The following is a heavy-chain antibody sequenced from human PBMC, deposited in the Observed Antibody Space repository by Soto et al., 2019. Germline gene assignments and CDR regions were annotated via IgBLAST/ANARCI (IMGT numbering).Heavy chain of an antibody. CDR2: ISYDGSNK. J-gene: IGHJ4*02. Sequence: SCKASGGTFSSYAMHWVRQAPGKGLEWVAVISYDGSNKYYADSVKGRFTISRDNSKNTLYLQMNSLRAEDTAVYYCARTNYYDSSGYYYWGQGTLVTVSS. V-gene: IGHV3-30-3*01. CDR3: ARTNYYDSSGYYY. CDR1: GGTFSSYA. D-gene: IGHD3-22*01.